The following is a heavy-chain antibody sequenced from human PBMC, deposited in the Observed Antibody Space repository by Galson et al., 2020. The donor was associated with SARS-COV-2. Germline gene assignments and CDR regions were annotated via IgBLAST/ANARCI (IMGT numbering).Heavy chain of an antibody. CDR2: ISSSSSTK. CDR1: GFPFSSYS. D-gene: IGHD2-21*01. V-gene: IGHV3-48*04. Sequence: GGSLRLSCTSSGFPFSSYSMFWVRKAPGKGLELVAYISSSSSTKFYGDSVKGRFTISRDNAKNSLFLQMDNLRPDDTALYYCASLSYSLVLRRPLDLWGLGTLVTVSS. J-gene: IGHJ5*02. CDR3: ASLSYSLVLRRPLDL.